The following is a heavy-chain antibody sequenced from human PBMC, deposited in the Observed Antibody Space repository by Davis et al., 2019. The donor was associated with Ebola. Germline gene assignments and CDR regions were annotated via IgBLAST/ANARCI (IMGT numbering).Heavy chain of an antibody. CDR3: ARGGGYGWYFDL. J-gene: IGHJ2*01. Sequence: SETLSLTCTVSGGSISSYYWSWIRQPPGKGLEWIGYIYYSGSTNYNPSLKSRVTISVDTSKNQFSLKLSSVTAADTAVYYCARGGGYGWYFDLWGRGTLVTVSS. CDR2: IYYSGST. CDR1: GGSISSYY. D-gene: IGHD5-12*01. V-gene: IGHV4-59*12.